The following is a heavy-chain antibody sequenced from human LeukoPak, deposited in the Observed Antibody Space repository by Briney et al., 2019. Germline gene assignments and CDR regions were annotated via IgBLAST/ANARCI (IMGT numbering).Heavy chain of an antibody. V-gene: IGHV3-66*01. CDR1: GFTFSSYS. J-gene: IGHJ6*02. D-gene: IGHD3-10*01. CDR3: ARGTTMVRDFYGMDV. CDR2: IYSGGST. Sequence: PGGSLRLSCAASGFTFSSYSMNWVRQAPGKGLEWVSVIYSGGSTYYADSVKGRFTISRDNSKNTLYLQMNSLRAEDTAVYYCARGTTMVRDFYGMDVWGQGTTVTVSS.